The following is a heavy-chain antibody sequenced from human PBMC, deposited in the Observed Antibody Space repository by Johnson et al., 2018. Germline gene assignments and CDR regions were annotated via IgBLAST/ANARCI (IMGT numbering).Heavy chain of an antibody. CDR2: ISSSGGYI. V-gene: IGHV3-21*01. CDR1: GFTFSSYT. Sequence: EVQLVESGGGLVKPGGSLRLSCAASGFTFSSYTMNWVRQAPGKGLEWVSSISSSGGYIKFADSVKGRFTISRDKAKNSLYLQMNSLRAEDTAVYYCARYCSNTSCYPYYYYMDVWGKGTTVTVSS. D-gene: IGHD2-2*01. J-gene: IGHJ6*03. CDR3: ARYCSNTSCYPYYYYMDV.